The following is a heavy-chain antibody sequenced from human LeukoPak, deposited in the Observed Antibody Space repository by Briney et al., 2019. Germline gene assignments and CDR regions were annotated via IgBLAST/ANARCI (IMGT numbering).Heavy chain of an antibody. CDR3: ARAPIFCSSTSCYGYYFDY. D-gene: IGHD2-2*01. J-gene: IGHJ4*02. V-gene: IGHV4-38-2*01. Sequence: PSETLSLTCAVAGYSISSGYYWGWIRQPPGKGLEWIGSIYHSGNSYYNPSLKSRVSISLDTFKNQVSLKVSSVTAADTAVYYCARAPIFCSSTSCYGYYFDYWGQGTLVAVSS. CDR2: IYHSGNS. CDR1: GYSISSGYY.